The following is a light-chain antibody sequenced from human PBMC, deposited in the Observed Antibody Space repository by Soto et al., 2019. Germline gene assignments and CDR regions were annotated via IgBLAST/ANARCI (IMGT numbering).Light chain of an antibody. V-gene: IGKV3-11*01. Sequence: EIVLTQSPATLSLSPGERATLSCRASQSVSSYLAWYQQKPGQAPRLLIYDASNRATGIPARFSGSGSGTDFTLTISSQEPEDFAVYYCQQRSNWPPFFTFGPGTKVDIK. CDR2: DAS. CDR1: QSVSSY. J-gene: IGKJ3*01. CDR3: QQRSNWPPFFT.